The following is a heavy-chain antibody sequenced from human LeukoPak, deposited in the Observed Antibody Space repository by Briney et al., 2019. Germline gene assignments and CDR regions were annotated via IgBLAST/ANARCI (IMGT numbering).Heavy chain of an antibody. CDR2: MNPNSGNT. J-gene: IGHJ5*02. V-gene: IGHV1-8*01. CDR3: ARRRFGELSYWFDP. D-gene: IGHD3-10*01. Sequence: ASVKVSCKASGYTFTSYDINWVRQAPGQGLEWMGWMNPNSGNTGYAQKFQGRVTMTRNTSISTAYMELSSLRSEDTAVYYCARRRFGELSYWFDPWGQGTLVTVSS. CDR1: GYTFTSYD.